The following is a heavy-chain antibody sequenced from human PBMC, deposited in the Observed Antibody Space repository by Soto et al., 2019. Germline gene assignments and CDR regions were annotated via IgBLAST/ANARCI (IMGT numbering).Heavy chain of an antibody. Sequence: ASVKVSCKASGYTYTIYYMHWVLQAPGQGLEWMGIINPSGGSTSYAQKFQGRVTMTRDTSTSTVYMELSSLRSEDTAVYYCAREVLPTYYDFWSGYLDVWGKGTTVTVSS. J-gene: IGHJ6*03. CDR3: AREVLPTYYDFWSGYLDV. CDR1: GYTYTIYY. D-gene: IGHD3-3*01. CDR2: INPSGGST. V-gene: IGHV1-46*03.